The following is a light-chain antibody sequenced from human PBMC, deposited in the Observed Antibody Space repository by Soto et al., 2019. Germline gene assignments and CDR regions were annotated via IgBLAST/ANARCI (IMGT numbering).Light chain of an antibody. CDR3: TSYRGSSTLV. Sequence: QSVLTQPASVSGSPGQSITMSCTGTSRDVGGYKYVSWYQQHPGKAPKLIIYEVSNRPSGVSNRFSGSKSGNTASLTISGLQAEDVADYYCTSYRGSSTLVFGGGTKLTVL. CDR2: EVS. CDR1: SRDVGGYKY. V-gene: IGLV2-14*01. J-gene: IGLJ2*01.